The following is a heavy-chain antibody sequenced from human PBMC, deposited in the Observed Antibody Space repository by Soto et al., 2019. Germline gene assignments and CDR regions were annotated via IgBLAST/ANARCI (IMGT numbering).Heavy chain of an antibody. Sequence: SETLSLTCTVSGGSISSSSYYWGWIRQPPGKGLEWIGSIYYSGSTYYNPSLKSRVTISVDTSKNQFSLKLSSVTAADTAVYYCARAQPPSSSWYYLDYWGQGTLVTVSS. CDR3: ARAQPPSSSWYYLDY. J-gene: IGHJ4*02. D-gene: IGHD6-13*01. V-gene: IGHV4-39*01. CDR2: IYYSGST. CDR1: GGSISSSSYY.